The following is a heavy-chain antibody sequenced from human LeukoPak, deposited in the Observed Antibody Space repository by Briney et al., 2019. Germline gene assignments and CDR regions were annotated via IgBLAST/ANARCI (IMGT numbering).Heavy chain of an antibody. D-gene: IGHD5-18*01. CDR1: GSTFSSYG. CDR3: ARDGDTAMVTYYYYYYMDV. Sequence: GGSLRLSCAASGSTFSSYGMHWVRQAPGKGLEWVTFIRYDGTNKYYADSVKGRFTISRDNSKNTLYLQMNSLRAEDTAVYYCARDGDTAMVTYYYYYYMDVWGKGTTVTVSS. V-gene: IGHV3-30*02. CDR2: IRYDGTNK. J-gene: IGHJ6*03.